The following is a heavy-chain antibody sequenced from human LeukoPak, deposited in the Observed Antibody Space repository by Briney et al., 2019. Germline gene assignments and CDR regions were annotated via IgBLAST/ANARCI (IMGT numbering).Heavy chain of an antibody. CDR2: IYDSGST. V-gene: IGHV4-59*01. CDR1: GGSISGYD. J-gene: IGHJ6*04. Sequence: SETLSLTCTVSGGSISGYDWSWIRQPPGKGLEWIGYIYDSGSTRYNPSLKSRVTISVDTSKNQFSLKVNSVTAADTAVYYCAGECSSTTCYLPPVWGKGTTVTVSS. CDR3: AGECSSTTCYLPPV. D-gene: IGHD2-2*01.